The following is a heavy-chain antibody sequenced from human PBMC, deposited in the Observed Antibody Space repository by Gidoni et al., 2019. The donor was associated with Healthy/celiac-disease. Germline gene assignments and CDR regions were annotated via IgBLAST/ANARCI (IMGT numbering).Heavy chain of an antibody. Sequence: EVQLVEYGGGLVQPGGSLRLACAASGFTFSSYWMHWVRQAPGEGLVWVSRINSDGSSTSYADSVKGRFTISRDNAKNTLYLQMNSLRAEDTAVYYCALAGTTVVTPGYWGQGTLVTVSS. CDR3: ALAGTTVVTPGY. CDR1: GFTFSSYW. CDR2: INSDGSST. J-gene: IGHJ4*02. V-gene: IGHV3-74*01. D-gene: IGHD4-17*01.